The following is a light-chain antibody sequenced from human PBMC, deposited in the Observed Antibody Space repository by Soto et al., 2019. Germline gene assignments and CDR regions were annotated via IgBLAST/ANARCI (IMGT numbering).Light chain of an antibody. CDR3: QQYGSSPWT. CDR1: QSVTGSK. CDR2: GAS. Sequence: EIVLTQSPGPLSLSPGTRATLSCRASQSVTGSKLAWYQQRPGQAPRLLIYGASTRATDIPARFSGSGSGTNYTLTINRLEPEDFAVYYCQQYGSSPWTFGQGTRVAIK. V-gene: IGKV3-20*01. J-gene: IGKJ1*01.